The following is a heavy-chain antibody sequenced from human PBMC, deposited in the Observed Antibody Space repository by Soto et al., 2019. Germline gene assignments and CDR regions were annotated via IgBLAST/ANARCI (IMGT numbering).Heavy chain of an antibody. Sequence: QIHLVQSGGEVKKPGASVKVSCKTSGYTFTTYGISWVRQAPGRGLEWMGWITPFNDNTNYAQNLQGRVTMTTDTSTNTAYLELRSLTSDDTALYYCARTDKGDYVPPLDNWGQGTLVTVSS. CDR1: GYTFTTYG. CDR3: ARTDKGDYVPPLDN. D-gene: IGHD4-17*01. CDR2: ITPFNDNT. J-gene: IGHJ4*02. V-gene: IGHV1-18*01.